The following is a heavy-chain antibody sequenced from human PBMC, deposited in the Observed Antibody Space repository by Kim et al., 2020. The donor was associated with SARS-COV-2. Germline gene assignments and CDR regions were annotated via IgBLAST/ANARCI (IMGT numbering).Heavy chain of an antibody. J-gene: IGHJ4*02. CDR3: VAYQYETTYDF. CDR1: GGSISSSRHY. Sequence: SETLSLTCTVSGGSISSSRHYWAWIRQPPGKRLEWIGSIYYTWTTDYNPSLKSRVTISLDTSKNEFSLKLNSVTAADTAVYYCVAYQYETTYDFWGQGT. CDR2: IYYTWTT. D-gene: IGHD1-1*01. V-gene: IGHV4-39*01.